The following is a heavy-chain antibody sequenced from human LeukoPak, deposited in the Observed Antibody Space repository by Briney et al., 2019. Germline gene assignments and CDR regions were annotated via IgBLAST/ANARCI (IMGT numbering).Heavy chain of an antibody. Sequence: PGGSLRLSCAASGFTVSSNYMSCVRHAPGKGLEWVSVIYSGGSTYYAASVKGRFTISRDNSKNTLYLQMNSLRAEDTAVYYCARDLGSRFTNYWGQGTLVTVSS. CDR2: IYSGGST. D-gene: IGHD3-3*01. V-gene: IGHV3-53*01. J-gene: IGHJ4*02. CDR1: GFTVSSNY. CDR3: ARDLGSRFTNY.